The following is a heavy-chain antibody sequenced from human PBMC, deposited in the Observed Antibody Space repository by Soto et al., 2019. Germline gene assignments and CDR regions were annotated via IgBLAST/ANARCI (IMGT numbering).Heavy chain of an antibody. V-gene: IGHV1-69*13. Sequence: GASVKLSCKASGYTFTGPYIYWVRQAPGQGLEWMGGIIPIIGTAEYAEKFQGRVTMTRDESTSTAYMELSSLRSEDTAVYYCARDLCSSTSCYLDWFDPRGQRTLVTVSS. CDR2: IIPIIGTA. CDR1: GYTFTGPY. CDR3: ARDLCSSTSCYLDWFDP. D-gene: IGHD2-2*01. J-gene: IGHJ5*02.